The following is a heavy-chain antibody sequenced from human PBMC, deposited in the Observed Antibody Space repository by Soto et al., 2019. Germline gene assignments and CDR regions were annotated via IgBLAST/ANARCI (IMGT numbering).Heavy chain of an antibody. CDR3: ARGRTWFDP. J-gene: IGHJ5*02. CDR2: IYYSGSS. Sequence: PWETLSLTCTVSGDSITAGGHYWAWIRQHPGKGLEWMGYIYYSGSSTYNPSLKSRVTISVDTSKNQLSLKLSSVTAADTAVYYCARGRTWFDPWGQGTLVTVSS. CDR1: GDSITAGGHY. V-gene: IGHV4-31*03.